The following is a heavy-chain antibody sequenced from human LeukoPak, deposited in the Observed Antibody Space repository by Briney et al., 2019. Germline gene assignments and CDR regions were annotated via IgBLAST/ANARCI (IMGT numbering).Heavy chain of an antibody. Sequence: PGGSLRLSCAASGFTFSSYAMSWVRQAPGKGLEWVSAISGSGGSTYYADSVKGRFTISRDNSKNTLYLQMNSLRAEDTAVYYCAKGSRYTDYYDSSGYYYPFYYFDYWGQGTLVTVSS. D-gene: IGHD3-22*01. CDR3: AKGSRYTDYYDSSGYYYPFYYFDY. CDR2: ISGSGGST. CDR1: GFTFSSYA. V-gene: IGHV3-23*01. J-gene: IGHJ4*02.